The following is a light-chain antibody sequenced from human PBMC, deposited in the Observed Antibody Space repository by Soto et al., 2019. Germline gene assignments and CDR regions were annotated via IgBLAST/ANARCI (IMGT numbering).Light chain of an antibody. CDR1: QSVSNS. V-gene: IGKV3-15*01. CDR3: QQYNNWPPLT. J-gene: IGKJ4*01. Sequence: ELVMTQSPATLSVSPGERATLSCRASQSVSNSLAWYQQKPGQAPRLVIYGASTRATGIPARFSGSGSGTEFTLTISSLQSEDSAVYYCQQYNNWPPLTFGGGTKVEIK. CDR2: GAS.